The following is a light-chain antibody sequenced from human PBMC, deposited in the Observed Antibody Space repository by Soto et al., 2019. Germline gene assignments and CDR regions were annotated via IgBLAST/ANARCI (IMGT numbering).Light chain of an antibody. Sequence: EIVMTQSPATLSVSPGERATLSCRASQSVNSNLAWYQQKLGQAPSLLIYGASTRATGVPARFSGSGSGTEFTLTISSLQSEDFAVYYCQQYNNWPPYTFGQGTKLEIK. CDR3: QQYNNWPPYT. CDR1: QSVNSN. J-gene: IGKJ2*01. CDR2: GAS. V-gene: IGKV3-15*01.